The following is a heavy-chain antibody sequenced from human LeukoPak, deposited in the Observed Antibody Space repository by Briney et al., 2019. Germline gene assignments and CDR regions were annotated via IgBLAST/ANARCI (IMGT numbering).Heavy chain of an antibody. CDR2: IANDGRFT. CDR1: GFTFSSHP. Sequence: GGSLRLSCAASGFTFSSHPMNWVRQAPGKGLEWVAVIANDGRFTHYADSVKGRFTISRDNSKSTLEMQMNSLRAEDTALYYCVKEANGFDMWGLGTMVTVSS. V-gene: IGHV3-30*04. D-gene: IGHD2-8*01. CDR3: VKEANGFDM. J-gene: IGHJ3*02.